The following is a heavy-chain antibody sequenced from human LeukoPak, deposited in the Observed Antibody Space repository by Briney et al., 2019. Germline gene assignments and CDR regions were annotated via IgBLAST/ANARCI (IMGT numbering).Heavy chain of an antibody. D-gene: IGHD1-26*01. Sequence: GGSLRLSCAASGFTFSNAWMSWVRQAPGKGLEWVSFISSSGTSIYYADSVKGRFSISRDNAKNSLYLQMSSLRDEDTAVYYCARDDRRKSGSPRWFDPWGQGTLVTVSS. CDR3: ARDDRRKSGSPRWFDP. CDR1: GFTFSNAW. V-gene: IGHV3-11*04. J-gene: IGHJ5*02. CDR2: ISSSGTSI.